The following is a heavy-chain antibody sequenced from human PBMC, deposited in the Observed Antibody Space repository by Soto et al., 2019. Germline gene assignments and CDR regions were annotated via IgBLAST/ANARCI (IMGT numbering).Heavy chain of an antibody. CDR1: GGSISSGDYY. D-gene: IGHD3-22*01. V-gene: IGHV4-30-4*01. CDR3: ARDFSSSGYFDY. CDR2: IYYSGST. J-gene: IGHJ4*02. Sequence: SETLSLTCTVSGGSISSGDYYWSWIRQPPGKGLEWIGCIYYSGSTYYNPSLKSRVTISVDTSKNQFSLKLSSVTAADTAVYYCARDFSSSGYFDYWGQGTLVTVSS.